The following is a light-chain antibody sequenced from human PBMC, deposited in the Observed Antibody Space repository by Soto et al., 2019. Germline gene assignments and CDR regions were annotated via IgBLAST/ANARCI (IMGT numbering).Light chain of an antibody. CDR3: SSYTRSSTYV. CDR2: EVS. V-gene: IGLV2-18*02. CDR1: SSDVGSYNR. J-gene: IGLJ1*01. Sequence: QSALTQPPSVSGSPGQSVTISCTGTSSDVGSYNRVSWYQQPPGTAPKLMIYEVSDRPSGVPDRFSGSKSGNTASLTISGLQAEDEADYYCSSYTRSSTYVFGTGTKVTVL.